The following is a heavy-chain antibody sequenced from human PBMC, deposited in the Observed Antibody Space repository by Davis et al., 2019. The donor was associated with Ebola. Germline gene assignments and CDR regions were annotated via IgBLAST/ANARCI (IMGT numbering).Heavy chain of an antibody. D-gene: IGHD4-17*01. CDR2: MNPNSGNT. CDR3: ARSDYGDYGSGDNWFDP. Sequence: ASVKVSCKASGYTFTSYDINWVRQATGQGLEWMGWMNPNSGNTGYAQKFQGRVTMTRNTSISTAYMELSSLRSEDTAVYYCARSDYGDYGSGDNWFDPWGQGTLVTVSS. V-gene: IGHV1-8*01. J-gene: IGHJ5*02. CDR1: GYTFTSYD.